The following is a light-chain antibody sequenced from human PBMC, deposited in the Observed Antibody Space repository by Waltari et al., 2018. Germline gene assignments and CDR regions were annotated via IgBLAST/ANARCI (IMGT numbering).Light chain of an antibody. V-gene: IGLV2-11*01. CDR1: KTDLGRYVS. CDR2: DVT. J-gene: IGLJ1*01. CDR3: CSYAGNYIYV. Sequence: QSALTQPRSLSGSPGQSVTLPCTGSKTDLGRYVSLSWYQQYSGRPPKLILHDVTLRPSGVPDRFSGSKSGNTASLTISGLQAEDEADYYCCSYAGNYIYVFGSGTEVTVL.